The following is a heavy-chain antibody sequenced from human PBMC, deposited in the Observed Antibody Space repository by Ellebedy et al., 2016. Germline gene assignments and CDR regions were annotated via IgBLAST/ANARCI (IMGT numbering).Heavy chain of an antibody. J-gene: IGHJ4*02. D-gene: IGHD2-15*01. CDR3: AKVSRDIVVVVAVSDPIVDY. V-gene: IGHV3-11*01. CDR2: ISSSGSTI. CDR1: GFTFSDYY. Sequence: GESLKISCAASGFTFSDYYMSWICQAPGKGLEWVSYISSSGSTIYYADSVKGRFTISRDNSKNTLYPQMNRLRAEDTAVYYCAKVSRDIVVVVAVSDPIVDYWGQGTLVTVSS.